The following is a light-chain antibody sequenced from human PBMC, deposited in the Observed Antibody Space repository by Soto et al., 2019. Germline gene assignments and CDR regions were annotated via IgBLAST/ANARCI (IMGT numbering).Light chain of an antibody. CDR3: QNWGTGFQV. V-gene: IGLV4-69*01. J-gene: IGLJ2*01. CDR2: LNNDGSH. Sequence: QSVLTQPPSASASPGASVKLTCTLSSGHISYAIAWHQKQPEKGTRSLMVLNNDGSHTKGDGIPDRFSCSSAGAARYIIISSLPSEEAADYYCQNWGTGFQVFGGGTKLTVL. CDR1: SGHISYA.